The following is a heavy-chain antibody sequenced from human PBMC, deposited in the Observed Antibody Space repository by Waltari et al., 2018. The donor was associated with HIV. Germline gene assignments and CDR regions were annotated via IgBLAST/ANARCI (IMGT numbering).Heavy chain of an antibody. CDR2: IIPIFDST. Sequence: QVQLVQSGADVKKPGSSVKVSCKASGGTFSSYAIHWVRQAPGQGLEWMGRIIPIFDSTDYPQKFQDRVTITADESTNTAYMELSSLRSEDTAVYYCARGAGPNSGWSLGTFDIWGQGTKVTVSS. CDR3: ARGAGPNSGWSLGTFDI. J-gene: IGHJ3*02. CDR1: GGTFSSYA. D-gene: IGHD6-19*01. V-gene: IGHV1-69*12.